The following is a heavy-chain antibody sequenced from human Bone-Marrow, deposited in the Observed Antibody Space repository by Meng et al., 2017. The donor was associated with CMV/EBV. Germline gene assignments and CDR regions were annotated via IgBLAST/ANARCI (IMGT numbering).Heavy chain of an antibody. J-gene: IGHJ5*02. CDR2: ISYDGSNK. D-gene: IGHD4-17*01. CDR1: GFTFSSYA. CDR3: AKDRGTVTTGSWFDP. V-gene: IGHV3-30-3*01. Sequence: GESLKISCAASGFTFSSYAMHWVRQAPGKGLEWVAVISYDGSNKYYADSVKGRFTISRDNSENTLYLQMNSLRVEDTAVYYCAKDRGTVTTGSWFDPWGQGTVVTVSS.